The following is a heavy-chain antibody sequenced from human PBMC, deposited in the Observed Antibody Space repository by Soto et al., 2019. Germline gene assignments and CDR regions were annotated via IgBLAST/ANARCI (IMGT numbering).Heavy chain of an antibody. Sequence: EVQLVESGGGMVKPGGSLRLSCAASGLTFSSYSMNWVRQAPGKGLEWVSSISSSSSYIYYADSVKGRFTISRDNAKNSLDLQLNSLRAEDTAVYYCARDADSAVAGNVDYWGQGTLVTVSS. D-gene: IGHD6-19*01. CDR3: ARDADSAVAGNVDY. V-gene: IGHV3-21*01. J-gene: IGHJ4*02. CDR1: GLTFSSYS. CDR2: ISSSSSYI.